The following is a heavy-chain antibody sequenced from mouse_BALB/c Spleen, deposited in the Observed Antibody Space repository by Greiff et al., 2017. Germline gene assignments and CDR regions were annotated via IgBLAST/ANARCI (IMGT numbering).Heavy chain of an antibody. CDR3: ARGLPLYYFDY. J-gene: IGHJ2*01. CDR2: IDPSDSET. CDR1: GYTFTSYW. V-gene: IGHV1-69*02. D-gene: IGHD2-4*01. Sequence: QVQLKESGAELVKPGAPVKLSCKASGYTFTSYWMNWVKQRPGRGLEWIGRIDPSDSETHYNQKFKDKATLTVDKSSSTAYIQLSSLTSEDSAVYYCARGLPLYYFDYWGQGTTLTVSS.